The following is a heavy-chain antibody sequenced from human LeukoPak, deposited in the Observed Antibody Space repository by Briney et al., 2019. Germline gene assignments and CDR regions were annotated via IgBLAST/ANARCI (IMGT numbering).Heavy chain of an antibody. D-gene: IGHD6-13*01. J-gene: IGHJ4*01. CDR1: GLTVTNDY. CDR3: ATDVRSSPLGF. CDR2: IYSGGST. Sequence: PGGSLRLSCAVSGLTVTNDYMNWVRQAPGKGLEWVSIIYSGGSTYYADSVKGRFTISRDSSNNTLFLQMSNLRADDSGLYYCATDVRSSPLGFWGHGTLVTVSS. V-gene: IGHV3-66*01.